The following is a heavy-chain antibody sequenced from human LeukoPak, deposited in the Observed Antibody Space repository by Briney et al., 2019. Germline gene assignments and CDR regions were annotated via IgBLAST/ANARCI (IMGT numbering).Heavy chain of an antibody. V-gene: IGHV3-21*01. CDR1: GFTFSSYS. Sequence: EGSLRLSCAASGFTFSSYSMNWVRQAPGKGLEWVSSISSSSTYIYYADSVKGRFTISRDNAKNSLHLQMNSLRAEDTAVYYCARNRYGSSLDAFDIWGQGTVVTVSS. D-gene: IGHD6-13*01. CDR3: ARNRYGSSLDAFDI. CDR2: ISSSSTYI. J-gene: IGHJ3*02.